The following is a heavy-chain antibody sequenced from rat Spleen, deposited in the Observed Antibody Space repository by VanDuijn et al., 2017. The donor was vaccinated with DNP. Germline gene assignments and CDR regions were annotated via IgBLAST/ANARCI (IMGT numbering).Heavy chain of an antibody. D-gene: IGHD1-9*01. J-gene: IGHJ4*01. CDR2: MSSGGST. V-gene: IGHV2S8*01. Sequence: QVKLEESGPGLMQPSETLSLTCTVSGFSLTSHGVGWVRQPPGKGLEWIATMSSGGSTYYNSVLKSRLSINRDTSESQVFLKMNSLQTEDTAMYFCARYYGYNYYAMDAWGQGTSVTVSS. CDR3: ARYYGYNYYAMDA. CDR1: GFSLTSHG.